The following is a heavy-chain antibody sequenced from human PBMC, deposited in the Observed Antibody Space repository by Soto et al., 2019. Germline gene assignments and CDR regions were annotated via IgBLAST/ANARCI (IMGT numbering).Heavy chain of an antibody. CDR3: ARDFSLEVSSGYSDYYYYGMDV. Sequence: QVQLVQSGAEVKKPGASVKVSCKSSGYTFTSYAVHWVRQAPGQRLEWMAWINAGNGNTKYSQKFQGRVIITRDTTASTADLELSILRSEDTAVYFCARDFSLEVSSGYSDYYYYGMDVWGQGTTVTVSS. CDR1: GYTFTSYA. CDR2: INAGNGNT. J-gene: IGHJ6*02. D-gene: IGHD3-22*01. V-gene: IGHV1-3*01.